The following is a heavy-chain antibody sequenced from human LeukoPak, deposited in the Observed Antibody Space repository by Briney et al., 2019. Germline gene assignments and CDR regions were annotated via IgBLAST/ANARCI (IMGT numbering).Heavy chain of an antibody. D-gene: IGHD2-2*01. CDR2: IIPIFGTA. CDR1: GGTFSSYA. J-gene: IGHJ6*03. Sequence: GASVKVSCKASGGTFSSYAISWVRQAPGQGLEGMGGIIPIFGTANYAQKFQGRVTITTDESTSTAYMELSSLRSEDTAVYYCARWKCSSTSCYRGYYYMDVWGKGTTVTVSS. V-gene: IGHV1-69*05. CDR3: ARWKCSSTSCYRGYYYMDV.